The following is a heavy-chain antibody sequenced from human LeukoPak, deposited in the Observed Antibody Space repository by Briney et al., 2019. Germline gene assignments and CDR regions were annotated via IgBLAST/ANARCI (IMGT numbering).Heavy chain of an antibody. Sequence: GGSLRLSCTASGFSFSSYAMSWVRQAPGKGLEWVSGISASSDNTNYADSVKGRFTISRDNSKNTLFLQMKSLRAEDTAVYYCAFKPPRYDFWSGSVNGKSTSLSLDHWFDPWGQGTLVTVSS. CDR3: AFKPPRYDFWSGSVNGKSTSLSLDHWFDP. V-gene: IGHV3-23*01. D-gene: IGHD3-3*01. CDR2: ISASSDNT. J-gene: IGHJ5*02. CDR1: GFSFSSYA.